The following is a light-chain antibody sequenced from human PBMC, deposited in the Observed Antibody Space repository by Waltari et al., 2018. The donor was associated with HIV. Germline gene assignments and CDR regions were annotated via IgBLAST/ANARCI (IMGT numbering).Light chain of an antibody. CDR1: KLGDKY. V-gene: IGLV3-1*01. J-gene: IGLJ2*01. CDR3: QAWDSSTAV. CDR2: EGS. Sequence: SYELTQPPSVSVSPGQTASITCSGDKLGDKYACWYQQKPGQSPVLVIYEGSKRPSGIPERFSGSNSGNTATLTISGTQARDEADYYWQAWDSSTAVFGGGTKLTVL.